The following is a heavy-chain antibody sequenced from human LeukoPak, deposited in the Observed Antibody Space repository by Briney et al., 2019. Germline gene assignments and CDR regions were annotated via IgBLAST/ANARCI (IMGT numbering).Heavy chain of an antibody. J-gene: IGHJ4*02. CDR1: GDSVSSNSAA. Sequence: SQTLSLTCAISGDSVSSNSAAWNWTRQSPSRGLEWLGRTYYRSKWYNDYAVSVKSRITINPDTSKNQFSLQLNSVTPEDTAVYYCARDLYGSSWRNNYFDYWGQGTLVTVSS. D-gene: IGHD6-13*01. V-gene: IGHV6-1*01. CDR2: TYYRSKWYN. CDR3: ARDLYGSSWRNNYFDY.